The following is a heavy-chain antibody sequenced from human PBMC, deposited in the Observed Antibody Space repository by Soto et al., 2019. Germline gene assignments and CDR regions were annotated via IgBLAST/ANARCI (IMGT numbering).Heavy chain of an antibody. V-gene: IGHV3-23*01. Sequence: GGSLRLSCAASGFTFSSYAMSWVRQAPGKGLEWVSAISGSGGSTYYADSVKGRFTISRDNSKNTLYLQMNSLRAEDTAVYYCAKHFIGLGVVNHFDYWGQGTLVTVSS. J-gene: IGHJ4*02. CDR3: AKHFIGLGVVNHFDY. CDR2: ISGSGGST. CDR1: GFTFSSYA. D-gene: IGHD3-16*01.